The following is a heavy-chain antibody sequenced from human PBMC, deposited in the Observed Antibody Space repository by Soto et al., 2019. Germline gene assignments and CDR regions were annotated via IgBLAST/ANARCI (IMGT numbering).Heavy chain of an antibody. Sequence: EVQLVESGGGLVQPGGSLKLSCAASGFTFSGSAIHWVRQASGKGLEWVGRIRSKANSYATAYAASVKGRFTISRDDSRLTAYLQMRSRKTEDTAVYYCTRLDPGDSAASWGQGTLVTVSS. CDR3: TRLDPGDSAAS. D-gene: IGHD2-21*01. CDR2: IRSKANSYAT. J-gene: IGHJ5*02. V-gene: IGHV3-73*02. CDR1: GFTFSGSA.